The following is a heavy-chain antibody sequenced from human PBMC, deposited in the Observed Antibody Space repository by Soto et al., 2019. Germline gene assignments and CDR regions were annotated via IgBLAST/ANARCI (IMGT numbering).Heavy chain of an antibody. D-gene: IGHD6-19*01. CDR1: GFTFSSYA. CDR2: ISYDGSNK. V-gene: IGHV3-30-3*01. Sequence: GGSLRLSCAASGFTFSSYAMHWVRQAPGKGLEWVAVISYDGSNKYYADSVKGRFTISRDNSKNTLYLQMNSLRAEDTAVYYCARPFRVYSSGPFDYWGQGTLVTVSS. J-gene: IGHJ4*02. CDR3: ARPFRVYSSGPFDY.